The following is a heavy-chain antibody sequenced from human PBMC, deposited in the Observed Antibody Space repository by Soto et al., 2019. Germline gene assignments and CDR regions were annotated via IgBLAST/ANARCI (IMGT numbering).Heavy chain of an antibody. V-gene: IGHV4-39*01. D-gene: IGHD3-10*01. CDR3: ARSGGSGSYFDY. CDR1: GGSISSSGHY. Sequence: SETLSLTCTASGGSISSSGHYWGWIRQPPGKGLEWIGTIYHSGSTYYNPSLKSRVTISVDTSGNQFSLKLSSVTAADTSVFYCARSGGSGSYFDYWGQRTLGTVSS. J-gene: IGHJ4*02. CDR2: IYHSGST.